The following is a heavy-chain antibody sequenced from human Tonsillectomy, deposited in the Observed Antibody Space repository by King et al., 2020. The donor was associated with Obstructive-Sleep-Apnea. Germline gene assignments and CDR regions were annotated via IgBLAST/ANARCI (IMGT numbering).Heavy chain of an antibody. CDR1: GYTLSELS. D-gene: IGHD3-22*01. CDR3: AASKPMIVLAMIF. Sequence: QLVQSGAEVKKPGASVKVSCKVSGYTLSELSMHWVRQAPGKGLEWMGSFDPEDGETIYAQKFQGRVTMTEDTSTDTAYMEVGSLRSADTAVYYCAASKPMIVLAMIFWGQGTLVTVSS. V-gene: IGHV1-24*01. CDR2: FDPEDGET. J-gene: IGHJ4*02.